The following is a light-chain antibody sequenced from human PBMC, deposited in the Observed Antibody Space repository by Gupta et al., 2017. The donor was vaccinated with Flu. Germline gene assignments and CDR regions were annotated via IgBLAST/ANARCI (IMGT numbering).Light chain of an antibody. Sequence: PSSLSASVGDRVTITCRASQRIKKYVYWYQQKPGKAPKLLVYAASRVKSGVPSSFSGSGSGTDFTLTISNRQPEDFANYFCQQKDNTSWTFGQGTNVEI. J-gene: IGKJ1*01. CDR3: QQKDNTSWT. CDR2: AAS. CDR1: QRIKKY. V-gene: IGKV1-39*01.